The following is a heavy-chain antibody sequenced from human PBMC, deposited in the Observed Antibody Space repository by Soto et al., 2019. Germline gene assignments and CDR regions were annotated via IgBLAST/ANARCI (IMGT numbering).Heavy chain of an antibody. J-gene: IGHJ3*02. CDR2: IYYSGST. Sequence: SETLSLTCTVSGGSISSYYWSWIRQPPGKGLEWIGYIYYSGSTNYNPSLKSRVTISVDTSKNQFSLKLSSVTAADTAVYYCAITGYSSGSGAFDIWGQGTMVTVSS. V-gene: IGHV4-59*01. CDR1: GGSISSYY. CDR3: AITGYSSGSGAFDI. D-gene: IGHD6-19*01.